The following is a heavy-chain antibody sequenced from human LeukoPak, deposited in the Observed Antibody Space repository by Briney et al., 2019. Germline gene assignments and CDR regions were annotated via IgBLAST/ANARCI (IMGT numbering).Heavy chain of an antibody. D-gene: IGHD3-9*01. CDR1: GASMSDYY. CDR3: VRRVRYFGQNDY. Sequence: SETLSLTCTVSGASMSDYYWSWIRQPPGKGLEGIGYIYYTGSTNYNPSLKSRVTMSVDTSKNQISLTLSSVTAADSAVYYCVRRVRYFGQNDYWGQGTLVTVSS. V-gene: IGHV4-59*08. J-gene: IGHJ4*02. CDR2: IYYTGST.